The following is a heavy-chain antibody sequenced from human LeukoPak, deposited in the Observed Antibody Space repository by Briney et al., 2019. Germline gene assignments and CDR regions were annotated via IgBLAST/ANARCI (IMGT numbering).Heavy chain of an antibody. V-gene: IGHV3-23*01. J-gene: IGHJ4*02. CDR3: AKDSGHSSSWYY. D-gene: IGHD6-13*01. Sequence: GGSLRLSCAASGFTFSSYAMNWVRQAPGKGLEWVSVISGSDDSTYYADSVKGRFTTSRDISRNTLYLQMNSLRAEDTAVYSCAKDSGHSSSWYYWGQGTLVTVSS. CDR2: ISGSDDST. CDR1: GFTFSSYA.